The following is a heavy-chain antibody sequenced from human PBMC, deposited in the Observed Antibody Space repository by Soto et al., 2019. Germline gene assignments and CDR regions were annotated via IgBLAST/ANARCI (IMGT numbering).Heavy chain of an antibody. V-gene: IGHV4-31*03. CDR1: GGSISSGGYY. CDR3: ARAGLDSGSYYKLDY. CDR2: IYYSGST. D-gene: IGHD3-10*01. J-gene: IGHJ4*02. Sequence: SETLSLTCTVSGGSISSGGYYWSWIRQHPGKGLEWIGYIYYSGSTYYNPSLKSRVTISVDTSKNRFSLKLSSVTAADTAVYYCARAGLDSGSYYKLDYWGQGTLVTVSS.